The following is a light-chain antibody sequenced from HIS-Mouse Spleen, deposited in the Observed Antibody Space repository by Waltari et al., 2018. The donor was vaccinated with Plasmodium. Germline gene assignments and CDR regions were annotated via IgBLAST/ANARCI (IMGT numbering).Light chain of an antibody. CDR1: QSVSSN. CDR3: QQYNNWSFT. CDR2: DAS. J-gene: IGKJ3*01. Sequence: DIVITQSPATLSVSPGERATPSCTASQSVSSNLDWYQQKPGQAPRLLIYDASTRATGIPARFSGSGSGTEFTLTISSLQSEDFAVYYCQQYNNWSFTFGPGTKVDIK. V-gene: IGKV3-15*01.